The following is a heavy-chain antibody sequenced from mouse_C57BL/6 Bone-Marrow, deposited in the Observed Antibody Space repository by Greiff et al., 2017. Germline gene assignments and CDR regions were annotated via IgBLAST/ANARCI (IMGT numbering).Heavy chain of an antibody. CDR2: IYPGSGST. J-gene: IGHJ2*01. CDR1: GYTFTSYW. Sequence: QVQLQQPGAELVKPGASVKMSCKASGYTFTSYWITWVKQRPGQGLEWIGDIYPGSGSTNYNEKFKSKATLTVATSSSTAYMQLSSLTSEDSAVYYCERSIDLYYFDYWGQGTTLTVSS. V-gene: IGHV1-55*01. CDR3: ERSIDLYYFDY.